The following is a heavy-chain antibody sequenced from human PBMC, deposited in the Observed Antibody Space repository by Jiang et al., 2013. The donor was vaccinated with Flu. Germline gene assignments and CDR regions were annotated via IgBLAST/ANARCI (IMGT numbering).Heavy chain of an antibody. CDR2: INTNTGKP. D-gene: IGHD2-8*02. CDR3: ARDRRACTGDTCYTDFDY. Sequence: VQSGSELKKPGASVKLSCKASGYTFTNYAMSWVRQAPGQGLEWMGWINTNTGKPTFAQGFTGRFVFSLDTSVSTAYLQISSLEAEDTAVYYCARDRRACTGDTCYTDFDYWGPGNPGHRLL. J-gene: IGHJ4*02. V-gene: IGHV7-4-1*02. CDR1: GYTFTNYA.